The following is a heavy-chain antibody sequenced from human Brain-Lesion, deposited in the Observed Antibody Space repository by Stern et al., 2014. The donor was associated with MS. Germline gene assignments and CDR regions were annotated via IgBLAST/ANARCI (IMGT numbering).Heavy chain of an antibody. V-gene: IGHV3-23*04. Sequence: EVQLEASGGGFVQPGGSLRLSCAASGFRFSSYAMSWVRQTPGKGLEWVSGISGSGGSTYYADSVKGRFTISRDKSKNTLFLQMNSLRAEDTAVYYCAKGVWGSYLNAFDMWGQGTMVTVSS. D-gene: IGHD3-16*02. J-gene: IGHJ3*02. CDR2: ISGSGGST. CDR3: AKGVWGSYLNAFDM. CDR1: GFRFSSYA.